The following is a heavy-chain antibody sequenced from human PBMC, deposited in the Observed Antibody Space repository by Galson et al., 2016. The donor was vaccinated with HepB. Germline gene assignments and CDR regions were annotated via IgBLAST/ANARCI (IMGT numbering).Heavy chain of an antibody. CDR3: VALQDSNFDP. Sequence: ATLCLSCSVSGGSISSSVYYLRWIRRSPGQGLEWIGSMYYSGSTLYNPPLKSRVTISVDTSQIRFSLRLTSVSAADTGVYYFVALQDSNFDPWGQGTLVTVSS. CDR1: GGSISSSVYY. D-gene: IGHD1-7*01. CDR2: MYYSGST. V-gene: IGHV4-39*01. J-gene: IGHJ5*02.